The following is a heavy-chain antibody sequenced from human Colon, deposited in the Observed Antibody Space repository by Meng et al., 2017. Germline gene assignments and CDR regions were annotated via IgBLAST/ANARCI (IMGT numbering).Heavy chain of an antibody. CDR3: ALYFYGSGGKFDP. J-gene: IGHJ5*02. D-gene: IGHD3-10*01. Sequence: QVQLQESGPGLVKPSGTLSLTCAVSGDSISSSNWWNWVRQLPGKGLEWIGYIYYSGITYYNPSLKSRVTMSVDTSKNQFSLNLNSVTAADTAVYYCALYFYGSGGKFDPWGQGTLVTVSS. CDR2: IYYSGIT. V-gene: IGHV4-4*02. CDR1: GDSISSSNW.